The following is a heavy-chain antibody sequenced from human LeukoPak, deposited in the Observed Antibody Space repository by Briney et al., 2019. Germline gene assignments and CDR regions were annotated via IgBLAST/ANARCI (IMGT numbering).Heavy chain of an antibody. D-gene: IGHD3-22*01. V-gene: IGHV3-23*01. CDR2: ISGSGGST. CDR3: AKYPTMIVVVIPDY. CDR1: GFTFSSYA. Sequence: GGSLRLSCAASGFTFSSYAMSWVRQAPGKGLEWVSAISGSGGSTYYADSVKGRFTITRDNSKNTLYLQMNSLRAEVTAVYYCAKYPTMIVVVIPDYWGQGTLVTVSS. J-gene: IGHJ4*02.